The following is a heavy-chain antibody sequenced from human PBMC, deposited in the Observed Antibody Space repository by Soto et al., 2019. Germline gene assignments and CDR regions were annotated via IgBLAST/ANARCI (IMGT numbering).Heavy chain of an antibody. D-gene: IGHD6-6*01. CDR1: GGSISSYY. Sequence: SETLSLTCTVSGGSISSYYWSWIRQPPGKGLEWIGYIYYSGSTNYNPSLKSRVTISVDTSKNQFSLKLSSVTAADTAVYYCASSRWEPRYSSSQGFDYWGQGTLVTVSS. CDR3: ASSRWEPRYSSSQGFDY. CDR2: IYYSGST. J-gene: IGHJ4*02. V-gene: IGHV4-59*01.